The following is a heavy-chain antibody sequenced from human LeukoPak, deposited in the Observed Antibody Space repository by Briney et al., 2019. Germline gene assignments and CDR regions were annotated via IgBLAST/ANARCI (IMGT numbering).Heavy chain of an antibody. CDR1: GFTFSSYE. CDR3: ARAGGEFTIFGVVTYFDY. Sequence: PGGSLRLSCAASGFTFSSYEMNWVRQAPGKGLEWVSYISSSGSTIYYADSVKGRFTISRDNAKNSLYLQKNSLRAEDTAVYYCARAGGEFTIFGVVTYFDYWGQGTLVTVSS. J-gene: IGHJ4*02. V-gene: IGHV3-48*03. D-gene: IGHD3-3*01. CDR2: ISSSGSTI.